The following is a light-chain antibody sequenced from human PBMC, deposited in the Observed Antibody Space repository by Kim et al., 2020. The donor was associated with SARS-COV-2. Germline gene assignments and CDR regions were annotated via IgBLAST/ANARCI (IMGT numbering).Light chain of an antibody. Sequence: SSELTQDPAVSVALGQTVRITCQGDSLRRYYASWYQQKPGQAPVLVIYGKNNRPSGIPDRFSGSSSGSAASLTITGAQAEDEADYYCNSRDSRGNHWVLGGGTKRTVL. CDR1: SLRRYY. CDR3: NSRDSRGNHWV. CDR2: GKN. V-gene: IGLV3-19*01. J-gene: IGLJ3*02.